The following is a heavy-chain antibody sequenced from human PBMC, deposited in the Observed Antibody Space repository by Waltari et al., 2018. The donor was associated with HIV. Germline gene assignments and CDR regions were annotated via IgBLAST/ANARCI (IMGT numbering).Heavy chain of an antibody. J-gene: IGHJ2*01. CDR2: IIPRFRTT. CDR1: GGHFNSDA. CDR3: AKGLNVYWYFDL. D-gene: IGHD2-8*01. Sequence: QVHLVQSGAEVKKPGSSVKFSCKASGGHFNSDAISWLRQAPGQVLEWMGGIIPRFRTTNYAQTFQGRVTITADESTSTAYMELSSLTSEDTAVYYCAKGLNVYWYFDLWGRGTLVTVSS. V-gene: IGHV1-69*01.